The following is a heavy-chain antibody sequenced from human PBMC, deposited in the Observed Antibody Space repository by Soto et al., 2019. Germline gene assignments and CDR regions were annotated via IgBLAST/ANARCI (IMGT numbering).Heavy chain of an antibody. V-gene: IGHV1-3*01. CDR1: GYPFSNFA. J-gene: IGHJ2*01. CDR2: INAVNGNI. Sequence: QVHLVQSGAEVKKPGASVKVSCKASGYPFSNFAMHWVRQAPGQRLEWMGQINAVNGNIIYSEKFQDIVTLVTDTPANTAYMEPSSLRGEDTAIYYCATATTVATGWYFDLWGRGTLITVSS. D-gene: IGHD4-17*01. CDR3: ATATTVATGWYFDL.